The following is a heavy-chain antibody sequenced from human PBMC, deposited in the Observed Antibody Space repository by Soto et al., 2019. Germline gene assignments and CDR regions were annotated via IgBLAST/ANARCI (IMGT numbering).Heavy chain of an antibody. CDR3: ARWAYYETLTGHSSFDY. V-gene: IGHV4-4*02. CDR1: GGPIISSDW. J-gene: IGHJ4*02. CDR2: IYHSGST. Sequence: SETLSLTCAVSGGPIISSDWWSWVRQPPGKGLEWIGEIYHSGSTKYNPSLKSRVTISLDKSKNQFSLKLNSVTAADTAVYYCARWAYYETLTGHSSFDYWGQGILVTVSS. D-gene: IGHD3-9*01.